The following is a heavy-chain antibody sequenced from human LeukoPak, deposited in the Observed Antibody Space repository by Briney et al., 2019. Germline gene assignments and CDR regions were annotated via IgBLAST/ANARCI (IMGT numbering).Heavy chain of an antibody. CDR2: IWYDGSNK. V-gene: IGHV3-33*01. CDR3: ARSRPLYGMDV. J-gene: IGHJ6*02. CDR1: GFTFSSYG. Sequence: GGSLRLSCAASGFTFSSYGMHWVRQAPGKGLEWVAVIWYDGSNKYYADSVKGRFTISRDNSKNTLYLQVNSLRAEDTAVYYCARSRPLYGMDVWGQGTTVTVSS.